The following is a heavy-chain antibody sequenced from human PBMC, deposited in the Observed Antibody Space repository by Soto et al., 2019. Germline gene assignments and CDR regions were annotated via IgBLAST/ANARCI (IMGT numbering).Heavy chain of an antibody. CDR1: GGSINSGAFS. J-gene: IGHJ4*02. Sequence: QVHLQEAGSTLVKPAQTLSLTCSVSGGSINSGAFSLSWIRQPPGKGLQWIGYVTPTWTAYSIPSLSGRLTLSVDSSQTQFSLKLTSVTAADSAVYYCARMHWRQSNLDQWGQGTPLTVSS. CDR2: VTPTWTA. V-gene: IGHV4-30-2*01. D-gene: IGHD1-1*01. CDR3: ARMHWRQSNLDQ.